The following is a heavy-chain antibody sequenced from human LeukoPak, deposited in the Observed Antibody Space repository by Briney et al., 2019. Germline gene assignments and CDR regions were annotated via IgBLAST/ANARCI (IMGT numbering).Heavy chain of an antibody. V-gene: IGHV3-48*03. CDR3: TTLTVASNFDY. Sequence: GGSLILSCAASGFSFSVYEIHWVRQAPGKGLEWISDISSSGTTTYYADSVKGRFTISRDNAKNSLYLQMNSLRAEDTAVYYSTTLTVASNFDYWGQGTLVTVSS. CDR2: ISSSGTTT. D-gene: IGHD6-19*01. CDR1: GFSFSVYE. J-gene: IGHJ4*02.